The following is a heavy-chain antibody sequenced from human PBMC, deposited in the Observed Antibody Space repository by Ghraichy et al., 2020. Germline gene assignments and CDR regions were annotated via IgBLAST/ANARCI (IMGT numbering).Heavy chain of an antibody. CDR2: KYYRGGT. V-gene: IGHV4-59*08. D-gene: IGHD3-22*01. CDR3: ASHSFDSSGRTTGRFDY. Sequence: ETLSLTCSVSGGSISTYYWSWIRQPPGKALEWIGYKYYRGGTNYSPSLKSRVTISLDTPKNQVSLRLSSVTAADTAVYYCASHSFDSSGRTTGRFDYWGLGTLFTVSS. J-gene: IGHJ4*02. CDR1: GGSISTYY.